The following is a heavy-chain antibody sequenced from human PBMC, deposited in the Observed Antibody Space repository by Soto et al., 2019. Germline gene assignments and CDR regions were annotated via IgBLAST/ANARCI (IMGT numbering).Heavy chain of an antibody. J-gene: IGHJ4*02. CDR3: ARFNFYSSGPNFDY. D-gene: IGHD6-19*01. CDR1: GFTLSSNE. CDR2: ISSSGSTI. Sequence: PGGSLRLSCAASGFTLSSNEMSWVRQAPGKGLEWVSYISSSGSTIYYADSVKGRFTISRDSARNSLYLQMNSLRAEDTAVYYCARFNFYSSGPNFDYWGQGTLVTVSS. V-gene: IGHV3-48*03.